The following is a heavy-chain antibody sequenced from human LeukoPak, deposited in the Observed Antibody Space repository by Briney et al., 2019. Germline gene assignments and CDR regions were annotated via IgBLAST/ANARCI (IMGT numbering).Heavy chain of an antibody. Sequence: PSETLSLTCTVSGGSISSGTYYWSWIRQPPGKGLEWIGYIYYSGSTNYNPSLKSRVTISVDTSKNQFSLKLSSVTAADTAVYYCASYAYGGNWYFDLWGRGTLVTVSS. CDR1: GGSISSGTYY. CDR2: IYYSGST. V-gene: IGHV4-61*01. CDR3: ASYAYGGNWYFDL. J-gene: IGHJ2*01. D-gene: IGHD4-23*01.